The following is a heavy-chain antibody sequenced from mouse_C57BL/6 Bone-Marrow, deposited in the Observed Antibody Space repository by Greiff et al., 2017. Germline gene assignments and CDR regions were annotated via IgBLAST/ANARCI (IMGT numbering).Heavy chain of an antibody. CDR3: ARDLLWRGFAY. V-gene: IGHV1-9*01. J-gene: IGHJ3*01. D-gene: IGHD2-1*01. Sequence: QVQLQQSGAELMKPGASVKLSCKATGYTFTGYWIEWVKQRPGHGLEWIGEILPGSGSTNYNEKFKGNATFTADTSSNTAYMQLSSLTTEDSAIYYCARDLLWRGFAYWGQGTLVTVSA. CDR1: GYTFTGYW. CDR2: ILPGSGST.